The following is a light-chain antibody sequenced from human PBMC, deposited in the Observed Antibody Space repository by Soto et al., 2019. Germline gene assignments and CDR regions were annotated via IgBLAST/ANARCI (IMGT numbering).Light chain of an antibody. Sequence: DIQLTQSPSSLSASVGDRVSISCRASQSINNYLNWYQQKPGKAPKVLIFAASTLQSGVPSRFSGSGSGTDFTLTITSPQPEDFATYYCQQSYSRTFGQGTKVDI. CDR1: QSINNY. V-gene: IGKV1-39*01. CDR2: AAS. J-gene: IGKJ1*01. CDR3: QQSYSRT.